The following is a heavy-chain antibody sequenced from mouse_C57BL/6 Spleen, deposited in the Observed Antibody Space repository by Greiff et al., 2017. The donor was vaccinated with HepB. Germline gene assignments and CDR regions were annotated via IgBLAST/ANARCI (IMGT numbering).Heavy chain of an antibody. Sequence: EVQLVESGGGLVKPGGSLKLSCAASGFTFSSYTMSWVRQTPEKRLEWVATISGGGGNTYYPDSVKGRFTISRDNAKNTLYLQMSSLRSEDTALYDCARHRRDSNPGFAYWGQGTLVTVSA. J-gene: IGHJ3*01. CDR3: ARHRRDSNPGFAY. CDR2: ISGGGGNT. D-gene: IGHD2-5*01. V-gene: IGHV5-9*01. CDR1: GFTFSSYT.